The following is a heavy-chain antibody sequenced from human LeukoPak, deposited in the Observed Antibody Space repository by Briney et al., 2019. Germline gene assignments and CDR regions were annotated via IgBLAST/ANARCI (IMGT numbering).Heavy chain of an antibody. Sequence: SETLSLTCTVSGGSISSYYWSWIRQPPGKGLEWIGYIYYSGSTNYNPSLKSRVTISVDTSKNQVSLKLSSVTAADTAVYYCAKHESLIAFDIWGQGTMVTVSS. V-gene: IGHV4-59*08. J-gene: IGHJ3*02. CDR2: IYYSGST. CDR1: GGSISSYY. CDR3: AKHESLIAFDI.